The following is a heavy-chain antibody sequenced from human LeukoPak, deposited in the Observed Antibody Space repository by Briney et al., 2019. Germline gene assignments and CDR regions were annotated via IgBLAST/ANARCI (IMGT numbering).Heavy chain of an antibody. Sequence: GGSLRLSCAASGFTFSSYSFHWVRQAPGKGLEWVSYISSSGGGIYYADSVKGRFTISRDNAKNSLYLQMNSLRAEDTAVYYCARAVGANAWGQGTLVTVPS. CDR2: ISSSGGGI. V-gene: IGHV3-48*03. CDR1: GFTFSSYS. J-gene: IGHJ5*02. D-gene: IGHD1-26*01. CDR3: ARAVGANA.